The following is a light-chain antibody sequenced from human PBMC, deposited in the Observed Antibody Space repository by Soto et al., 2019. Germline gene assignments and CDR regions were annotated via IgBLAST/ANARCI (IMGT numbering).Light chain of an antibody. V-gene: IGLV2-14*01. CDR3: CSNTRSGTII. J-gene: IGLJ1*01. CDR2: DVS. Sequence: QSVLTQPASVSGSPGQSITISCVGTSSDIGDYNYVSWYQQHPGKVPKVIIYDVSNRPSGVSYRFSATKSGNTASLTISGLQAEDEADYYCCSNTRSGTIIFGTGTKVPVL. CDR1: SSDIGDYNY.